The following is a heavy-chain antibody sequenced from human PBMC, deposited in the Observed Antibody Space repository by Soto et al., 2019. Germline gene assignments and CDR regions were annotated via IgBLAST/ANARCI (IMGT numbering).Heavy chain of an antibody. CDR2: IYYSGST. J-gene: IGHJ3*02. CDR1: GGSISSYY. CDR3: ARLTTVTTLPEMVDAFDI. D-gene: IGHD4-17*01. Sequence: SETLSLTCTVSGGSISSYYWSWIRQPPGKGLEWIGYIYYSGSTNYNPSLKSRVTISVDTSKNQFSLKLSSVTAAYTAVYYCARLTTVTTLPEMVDAFDIWGQGTMVTVSS. V-gene: IGHV4-59*01.